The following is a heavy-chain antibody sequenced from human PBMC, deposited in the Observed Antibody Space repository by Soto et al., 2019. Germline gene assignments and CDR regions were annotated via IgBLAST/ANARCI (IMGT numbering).Heavy chain of an antibody. CDR1: GYTLNELS. CDR3: ATAYCGGDCYSNYYFDY. CDR2: FDPEDGET. V-gene: IGHV1-24*01. D-gene: IGHD2-21*02. Sequence: GASVKVSCKVSGYTLNELSMHWVRHAPGKGLEWMGGFDPEDGETIYAQKFQGRVTMTEDASTDTAYMELSSLRSEDTAVYYCATAYCGGDCYSNYYFDYWGQGTLVTVSS. J-gene: IGHJ4*02.